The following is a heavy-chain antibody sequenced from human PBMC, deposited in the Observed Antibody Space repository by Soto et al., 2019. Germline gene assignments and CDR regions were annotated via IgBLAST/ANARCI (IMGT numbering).Heavy chain of an antibody. Sequence: SETLSLTCAVYGGSFSGYYWTWIRQPSGKGLEWIGEMYHSGNTNYNPSLESRVTISVDTSKNQFSLTLSSVTAADTAVYYCARRLRGSTKYFDYWGQGTLVTVSS. J-gene: IGHJ4*02. CDR2: MYHSGNT. D-gene: IGHD5-12*01. CDR3: ARRLRGSTKYFDY. V-gene: IGHV4-34*01. CDR1: GGSFSGYY.